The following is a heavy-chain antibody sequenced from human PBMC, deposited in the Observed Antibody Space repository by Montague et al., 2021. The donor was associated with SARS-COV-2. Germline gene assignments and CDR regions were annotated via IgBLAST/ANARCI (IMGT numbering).Heavy chain of an antibody. CDR1: GGSFSAHS. V-gene: IGHV4-34*01. J-gene: IGHJ1*01. D-gene: IGHD3-3*01. CDR2: INHRGST. CDR3: ARGGLAGGNYDIWSFSYTSPLDS. Sequence: SETLSLTCAVYGGSFSAHSWSWIRQSPGKGLEWIGEINHRGSTTYMSSLKSRVTMSVDTSKNQFSLKMSSVTAADTAIYYCARGGLAGGNYDIWSFSYTSPLDSRGQATQVSVSS.